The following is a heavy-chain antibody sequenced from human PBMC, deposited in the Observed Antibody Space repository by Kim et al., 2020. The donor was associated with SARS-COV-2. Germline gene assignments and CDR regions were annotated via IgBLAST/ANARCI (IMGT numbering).Heavy chain of an antibody. CDR3: ARARYNLRFLGY. J-gene: IGHJ4*02. CDR1: GGSFSGYY. D-gene: IGHD3-3*01. Sequence: SETLSLTCAVYGGSFSGYYWSWIRQPPGKGLEWIGEINHSGSTNYNPSLKSRVTISVDTSKNQFSLKLNSVTAADTAVYYCARARYNLRFLGYWGQGTLVTVSS. V-gene: IGHV4-34*01. CDR2: INHSGST.